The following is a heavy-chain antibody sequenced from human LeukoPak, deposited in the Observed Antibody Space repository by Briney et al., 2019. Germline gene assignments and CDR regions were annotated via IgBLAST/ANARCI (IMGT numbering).Heavy chain of an antibody. CDR1: GGSISSYY. J-gene: IGHJ4*02. CDR3: AGGRNNYYDSSGYGGPSDY. V-gene: IGHV4-59*01. CDR2: IYYSGSN. Sequence: SETLSLTCTVSGGSISSYYWSWIRQPPGKGLEWIGYIYYSGSNNYDPSLKSRVTISVDTSKNQFSLKLSSVTAADTAVYYCAGGRNNYYDSSGYGGPSDYWGQGTLVTVSS. D-gene: IGHD3-22*01.